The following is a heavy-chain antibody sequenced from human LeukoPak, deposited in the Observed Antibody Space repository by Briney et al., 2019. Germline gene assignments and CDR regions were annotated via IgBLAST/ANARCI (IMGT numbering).Heavy chain of an antibody. V-gene: IGHV1-18*04. D-gene: IGHD1-1*01. CDR1: GYTFTSYG. J-gene: IGHJ4*02. CDR2: ISAYNGNT. CDR3: ARWDWNDSARDY. Sequence: ASVKVSCKASGYTFTSYGISWVRQAPGQGLEWMGWISAYNGNTNYAQKLQGRVTMTTDTSTSTAYMELRSLRSDDTAAYYCARWDWNDSARDYWGQGTLVTVSS.